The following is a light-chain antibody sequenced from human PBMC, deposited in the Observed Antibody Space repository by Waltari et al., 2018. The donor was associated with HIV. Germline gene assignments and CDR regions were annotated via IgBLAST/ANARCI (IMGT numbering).Light chain of an antibody. CDR2: GNT. J-gene: IGLJ2*01. V-gene: IGLV1-40*01. CDR1: SSNIGAGYD. CDR3: QSLRV. Sequence: TISCTGSSSNIGAGYDVHWYQQLPGTAPKLLIYGNTNRPSGVPDRFSGSKSGTSASLAITGLQAEDEADYYCQSLRVFGGGTKLTVL.